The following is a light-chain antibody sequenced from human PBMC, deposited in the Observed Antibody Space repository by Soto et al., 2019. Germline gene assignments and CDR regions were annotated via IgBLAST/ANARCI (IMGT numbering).Light chain of an antibody. V-gene: IGLV1-44*01. CDR1: SSNIGSIP. Sequence: QSVLTQPPSASGTPGQTITISCSGSSSNIGSIPVNWYQQLPGAAPKLLIYGDDQRHSGVPDRFSGSKSGSSASLAISGLQSEDEAEYFCSAWDASLNGAVFGTGTKVTVL. CDR2: GDD. J-gene: IGLJ1*01. CDR3: SAWDASLNGAV.